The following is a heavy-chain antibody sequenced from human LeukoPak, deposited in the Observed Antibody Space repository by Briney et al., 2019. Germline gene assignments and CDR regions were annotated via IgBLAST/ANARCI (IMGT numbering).Heavy chain of an antibody. CDR1: GFTFSDYY. J-gene: IGHJ5*02. CDR2: ISSSSSYI. V-gene: IGHV3-11*06. Sequence: GGSLRLSCAASGFTFSDYYMSWIRQAPGKGLEWVSSISSSSSYIYYADSVKGRFTVSGDDAKNSLYLQMNSLRAEDTALYYCARDAYSSGWHRGFDPWGQGTLVTVSS. CDR3: ARDAYSSGWHRGFDP. D-gene: IGHD6-19*01.